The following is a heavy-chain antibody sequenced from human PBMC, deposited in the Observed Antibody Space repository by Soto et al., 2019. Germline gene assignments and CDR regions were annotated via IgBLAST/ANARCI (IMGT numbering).Heavy chain of an antibody. Sequence: EVQLVESGGGLIQPGGSLRLSCAASGFSVTSFYMTWVRQAPGRGLEWVSLIRNDGSASYADSVKGRFTISRDNSKNTLYLEMNSLRLEDTAVYYCAKERVVRGVTDYWGQGTLVTVSS. D-gene: IGHD3-10*01. V-gene: IGHV3-66*03. J-gene: IGHJ4*02. CDR2: IRNDGSA. CDR1: GFSVTSFY. CDR3: AKERVVRGVTDY.